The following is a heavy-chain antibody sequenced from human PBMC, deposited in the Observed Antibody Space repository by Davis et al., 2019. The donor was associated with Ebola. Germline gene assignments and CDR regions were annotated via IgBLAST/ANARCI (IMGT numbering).Heavy chain of an antibody. Sequence: GESLKISCAASGFTFSSYSMNWVRQAPGKGLEWVSSISSSSSYIYYADSVKGRFTISRDNAKNSLYLQMNSLRAEDTAVYYCARGVCSGGSCHYDAFDIWGQGTMVTVSS. CDR3: ARGVCSGGSCHYDAFDI. J-gene: IGHJ3*02. D-gene: IGHD2-15*01. CDR2: ISSSSSYI. CDR1: GFTFSSYS. V-gene: IGHV3-21*01.